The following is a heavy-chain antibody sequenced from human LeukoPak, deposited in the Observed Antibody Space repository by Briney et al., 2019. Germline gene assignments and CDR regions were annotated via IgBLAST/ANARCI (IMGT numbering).Heavy chain of an antibody. D-gene: IGHD5-24*01. J-gene: IGHJ4*02. Sequence: VASVTVSCTASGYTFISYYIHWVRQAPGQGLEWVGTINASGGTTGYAQKFQGRVTMTRDTSTSTVYMELSSLRSEDTAVYYCATGGRDVFAQMATISYGFVYWGQGTLVTVSS. CDR2: INASGGTT. CDR3: ATGGRDVFAQMATISYGFVY. CDR1: GYTFISYY. V-gene: IGHV1-46*01.